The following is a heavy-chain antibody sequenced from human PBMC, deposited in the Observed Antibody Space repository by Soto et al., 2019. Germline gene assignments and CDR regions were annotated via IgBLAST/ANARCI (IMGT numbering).Heavy chain of an antibody. V-gene: IGHV4-59*08. J-gene: IGHJ5*02. CDR1: GGSISSYY. Sequence: SETLSLTCTVSGGSISSYYWSWIRQPPGKGLEWIGYIYYSGSTNYNPSLKSRVTISVDTSKNQFSLKLSSVTAADTAVYYCARHLRLIAAAGKKIPGGFDPWGQGTLVTVSS. D-gene: IGHD6-13*01. CDR2: IYYSGST. CDR3: ARHLRLIAAAGKKIPGGFDP.